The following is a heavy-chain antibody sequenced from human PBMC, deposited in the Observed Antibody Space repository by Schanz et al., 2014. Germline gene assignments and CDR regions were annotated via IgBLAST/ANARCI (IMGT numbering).Heavy chain of an antibody. V-gene: IGHV3-21*05. CDR1: GFTFSSYA. Sequence: EVQLLESGGGLVKPGGSLRLSCAASGFTFSSYAMHWVRQAPGKGLEWVSYISGTTTYTNYADSVKGRVTISRDNAKNSVSLQMRRLRVEDTAVYYCASGVHVSSLQKGLQFWGRGTLVIVSS. J-gene: IGHJ1*01. CDR2: ISGTTTYT. D-gene: IGHD3-10*01. CDR3: ASGVHVSSLQKGLQF.